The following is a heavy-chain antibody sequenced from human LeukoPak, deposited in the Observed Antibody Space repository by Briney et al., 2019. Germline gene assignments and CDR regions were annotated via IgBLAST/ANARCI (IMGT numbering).Heavy chain of an antibody. CDR1: GFSFTDFY. CDR3: ARDGSGGLDP. J-gene: IGHJ5*02. CDR2: IDDDGRSK. D-gene: IGHD2-15*01. V-gene: IGHV3-74*01. Sequence: GGSLRLSCAASGFSFTDFYIHWVRQAPGKGLVWVSRIDDDGRSKSYADFLKGRLAISRDNARKMVYLEMNSLRPEDTAVYYCARDGSGGLDPWGQGTLVTVSS.